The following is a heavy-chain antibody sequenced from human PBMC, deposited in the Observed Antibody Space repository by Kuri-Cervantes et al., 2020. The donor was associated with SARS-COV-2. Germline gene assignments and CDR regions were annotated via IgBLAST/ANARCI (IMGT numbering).Heavy chain of an antibody. J-gene: IGHJ4*02. D-gene: IGHD5-12*01. V-gene: IGHV4-59*12. CDR2: IYYSGST. Sequence: GSLRLSCTVSGGSISSYYWSWIRQPPGKGLEWIGYIYYSGSTYYNPSLKSRVTISVDTSKNQFSLKLSSVTAADTAVYYCAREAPLIRATIYRFDYPEGFDYWGQGTLVTVSS. CDR3: AREAPLIRATIYRFDYPEGFDY. CDR1: GGSISSYY.